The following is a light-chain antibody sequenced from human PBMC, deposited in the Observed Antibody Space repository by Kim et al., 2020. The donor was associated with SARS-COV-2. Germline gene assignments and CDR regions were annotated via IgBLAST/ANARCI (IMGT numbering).Light chain of an antibody. J-gene: IGLJ2*01. V-gene: IGLV3-1*01. CDR3: QTWDINTVV. CDR1: KLGDKF. CDR2: QDA. Sequence: SYELTQPPSVSVSPGQTASISCSGDKLGDKFACWYQQKPGQSPVLVIYQDAKRPSGIPEQFSGSNSGNTATLTITGTQPMDEADYYCQTWDINTVVFGAGTRLTVL.